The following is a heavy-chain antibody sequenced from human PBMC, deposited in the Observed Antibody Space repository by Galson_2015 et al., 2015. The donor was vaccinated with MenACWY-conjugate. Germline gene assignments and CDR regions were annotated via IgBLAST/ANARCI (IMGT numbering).Heavy chain of an antibody. D-gene: IGHD6-13*01. CDR3: ARTAGSVPP. CDR2: ISATSATI. Sequence: LRLSCAASGFTFSSFSMNWVRQAPGKGLEWVSSISATSATIYYADSVKGRFTISRDNAKNSLYLQRNSLRAEDTAVYYCARTAGSVPPWGLGTLVTASS. CDR1: GFTFSSFS. J-gene: IGHJ5*02. V-gene: IGHV3-21*01.